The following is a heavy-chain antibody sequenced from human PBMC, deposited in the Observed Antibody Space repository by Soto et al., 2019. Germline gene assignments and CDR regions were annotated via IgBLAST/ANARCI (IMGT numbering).Heavy chain of an antibody. J-gene: IGHJ5*02. CDR3: VRDKGSSDWYSGFDL. V-gene: IGHV3-23*01. D-gene: IGHD6-19*01. CDR1: GFSFGSYA. CDR2: ISGSGGST. Sequence: GGSLRLSCAASGFSFGSYAMSWVRQAPGKGLEWVSGISGSGGSTYCADSVKGRFTISRDNSKNTLYLQMNSLTGEDTATYYCVRDKGSSDWYSGFDLWGQGNMVTVSS.